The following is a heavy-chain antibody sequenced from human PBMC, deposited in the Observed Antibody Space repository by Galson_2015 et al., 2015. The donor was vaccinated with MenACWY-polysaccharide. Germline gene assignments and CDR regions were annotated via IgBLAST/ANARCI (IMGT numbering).Heavy chain of an antibody. CDR2: TYYRTKWYN. CDR1: GDRVSSHSAA. D-gene: IGHD6-13*01. Sequence: CAISGDRVSSHSAAWYWIRQPPSRGLEGLGRTYYRTKWYNDYADSEKSRITINTDTSKNHFSLQLNSVTPDDTAIYYCARDPASTSWCYFDYWGQGTLVTVSS. V-gene: IGHV6-1*01. J-gene: IGHJ4*02. CDR3: ARDPASTSWCYFDY.